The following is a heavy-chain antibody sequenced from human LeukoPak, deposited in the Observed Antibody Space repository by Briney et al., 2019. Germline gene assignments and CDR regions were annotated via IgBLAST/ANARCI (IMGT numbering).Heavy chain of an antibody. CDR3: ARDPTNSN. CDR2: IYADGST. D-gene: IGHD2/OR15-2a*01. V-gene: IGHV3-66*01. CDR1: GFIVSNTY. Sequence: GSLRLSCAASGFIVSNTYFNWVRQAPGKGLEWVSVIYADGSTYYAASVKGRFTISRDNSKNMLFLQMNSLRVEDTAVYYCARDPTNSNWGQGTLVTVSS. J-gene: IGHJ4*02.